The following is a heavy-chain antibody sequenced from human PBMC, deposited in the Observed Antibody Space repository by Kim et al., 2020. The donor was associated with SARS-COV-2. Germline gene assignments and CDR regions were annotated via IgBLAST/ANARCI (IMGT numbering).Heavy chain of an antibody. Sequence: GGSLRLSCAASGFTFDDYAMHWVRQGPGKGLEWVSGINWNSGSIGYADSVKGRFTISRDNAKNSLYLQMNSLRVEDTALYYCAKSFTGGDYRGYAFDIWGQGTMVTVSS. V-gene: IGHV3-9*01. J-gene: IGHJ3*02. CDR1: GFTFDDYA. CDR2: INWNSGSI. CDR3: AKSFTGGDYRGYAFDI. D-gene: IGHD4-17*01.